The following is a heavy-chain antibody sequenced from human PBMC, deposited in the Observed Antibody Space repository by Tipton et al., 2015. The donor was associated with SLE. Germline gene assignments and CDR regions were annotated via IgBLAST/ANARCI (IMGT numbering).Heavy chain of an antibody. CDR1: GGSISSYY. D-gene: IGHD4-17*01. J-gene: IGHJ3*02. CDR3: ATTVTTTASYGAFDI. Sequence: TLSLTCTVSGGSISSYYWSWIRQPAGKGLEWIGSIYYSGSTYYNPSLKSRVTISVDTSKNQFSLKLSSVTAADTAVYYCATTVTTTASYGAFDIWGQGTMVTVSS. V-gene: IGHV4-39*07. CDR2: IYYSGST.